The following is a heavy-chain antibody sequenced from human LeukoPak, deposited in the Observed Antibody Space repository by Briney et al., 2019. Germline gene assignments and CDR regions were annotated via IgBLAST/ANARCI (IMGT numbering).Heavy chain of an antibody. Sequence: GGSLRLSCAASGFTFSSYAVSWVRQAPGKGLQWVSSLGISGDYSWYAGSVKGRFTISRDVSKNTLYLQMNSLGVEDTAVYYCARGGGGNSDFVTSYTGASLSFDYWGQGALVTVSS. CDR1: GFTFSSYA. CDR2: LGISGDYS. CDR3: ARGGGGNSDFVTSYTGASLSFDY. D-gene: IGHD4-23*01. V-gene: IGHV3-23*01. J-gene: IGHJ4*02.